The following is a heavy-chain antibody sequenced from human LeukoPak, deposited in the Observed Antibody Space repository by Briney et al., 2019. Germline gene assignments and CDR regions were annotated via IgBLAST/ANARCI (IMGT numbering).Heavy chain of an antibody. CDR1: GFTLSSYS. D-gene: IGHD6-6*01. J-gene: IGHJ4*02. CDR3: ARGEWSSSPFDY. Sequence: PGRCLRLSRAASGFTLSSYSMSSVRQAPGKGLEWVSFISSSSSYIYYADTMKGRLTISRDNAKNSMYLQMNSLKAEDKAVYYCARGEWSSSPFDYWGQGTLVTVSS. V-gene: IGHV3-21*01. CDR2: ISSSSSYI.